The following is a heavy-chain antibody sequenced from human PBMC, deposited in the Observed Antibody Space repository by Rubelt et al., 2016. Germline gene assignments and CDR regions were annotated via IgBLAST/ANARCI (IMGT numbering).Heavy chain of an antibody. Sequence: QVQLQESGPGLVRPSQTLSLTCTVSGYSISSGYCWGWIRQPPGKGLEWIASISYGGTTYYNPSLNSRVAISLDTTKNQIPLKVRSVTAADTAVYYCSRRNGEPIDYWGQGTLVTVSS. J-gene: IGHJ4*02. CDR1: GYSISSGYC. D-gene: IGHD3-10*01. CDR2: ISYGGTT. V-gene: IGHV4-38-2*02. CDR3: SRRNGEPIDY.